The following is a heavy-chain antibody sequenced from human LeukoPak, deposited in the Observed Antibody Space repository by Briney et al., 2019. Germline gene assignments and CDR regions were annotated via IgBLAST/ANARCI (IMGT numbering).Heavy chain of an antibody. Sequence: GGSLRLSCAASGFTFSHYSMNWVRQAPGKGLEWVSFISSSSSYIYYADSVKGRFTISRDNAKNSLYLQVNSLRAEGTAVYYCARGAEYYDSSMPFDYWGQGTLVTVSS. CDR2: ISSSSSYI. CDR3: ARGAEYYDSSMPFDY. CDR1: GFTFSHYS. D-gene: IGHD3-22*01. J-gene: IGHJ4*02. V-gene: IGHV3-21*01.